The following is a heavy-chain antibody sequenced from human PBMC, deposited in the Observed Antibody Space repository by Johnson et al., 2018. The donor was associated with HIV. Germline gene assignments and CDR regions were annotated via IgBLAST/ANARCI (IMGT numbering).Heavy chain of an antibody. CDR1: GFTFSNAW. J-gene: IGHJ3*02. CDR3: TATGGGVDLYYYDSSGGAHAFDN. CDR2: IKAKVNGGTT. D-gene: IGHD3-22*01. Sequence: VQLVESGGGVVQPGGSLRLSCAASGFTFSNAWITWVRQTSRKGLEWVARIKAKVNGGTTDYAAPVKGRFTISREDSKDTVYLQMNSLKTEDKAVYYCTATGGGVDLYYYDSSGGAHAFDNWGQGTMVTVSS. V-gene: IGHV3-15*01.